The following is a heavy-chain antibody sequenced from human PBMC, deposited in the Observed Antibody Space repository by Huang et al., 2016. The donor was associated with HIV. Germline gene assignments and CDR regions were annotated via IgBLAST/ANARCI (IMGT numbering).Heavy chain of an antibody. CDR2: TRYDGRNK. Sequence: QVQLVESGGGVVQPGGSLRLSCAPSGFTFSNYGMHWVRQAAGKGMGWVAFTRYDGRNKSYADSVKGRFTISRDKSKNTLFLQMNSLRAEDTAVYYCAKEDYYYDSSGYYFLGAFDIWGQGTMVTVSS. CDR3: AKEDYYYDSSGYYFLGAFDI. D-gene: IGHD3-22*01. V-gene: IGHV3-30*02. CDR1: GFTFSNYG. J-gene: IGHJ3*02.